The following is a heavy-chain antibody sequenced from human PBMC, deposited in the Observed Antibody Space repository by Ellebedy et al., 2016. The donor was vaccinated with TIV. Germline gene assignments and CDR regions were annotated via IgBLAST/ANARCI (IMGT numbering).Heavy chain of an antibody. CDR3: TTYYGSGSFSEAFDV. J-gene: IGHJ6*02. D-gene: IGHD3-10*01. CDR1: GFTFSNYS. Sequence: GESLKISCAASGFTFSNYSMNWVRQAPGKGLEWVAVIYTTGTTYYADSVRARFHISRDKSTNTFYLQINSLRAEDTAVYYCTTYYGSGSFSEAFDVWGQGTTVTVSS. CDR2: IYTTGTT. V-gene: IGHV3-66*01.